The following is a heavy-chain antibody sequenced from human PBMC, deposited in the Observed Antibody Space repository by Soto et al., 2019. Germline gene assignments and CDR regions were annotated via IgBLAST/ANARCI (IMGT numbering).Heavy chain of an antibody. CDR1: AFTFSSYS. D-gene: IGHD3-16*02. CDR2: ISSSSSTI. CDR3: ARSMIPFGGVIAN. J-gene: IGHJ4*02. V-gene: IGHV3-48*01. Sequence: EVQLVESGGGLVQPGGSLRLSCAASAFTFSSYSMNWVRQAPGKGLEWVSYISSSSSTIYYADSVKGRFTMSRDNAKNYLYVQMNSLRAEDTAVYYCARSMIPFGGVIANWGQGTLVTVSS.